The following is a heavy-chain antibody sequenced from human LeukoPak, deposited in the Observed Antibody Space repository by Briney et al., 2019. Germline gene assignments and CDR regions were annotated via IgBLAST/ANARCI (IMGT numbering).Heavy chain of an antibody. CDR3: ASDPGYGY. CDR2: ITSSSGTI. V-gene: IGHV3-48*01. J-gene: IGHJ4*02. CDR1: GFTFSSYA. Sequence: GGSLRLSCAASGFTFSSYAMSWVRQAPGKGLEWVSYITSSSGTIYYTDSVKGRFTISRDNARNSPYLQMNSLRAEDTAVYYCASDPGYGYWGQGALVTVSS. D-gene: IGHD5-18*01.